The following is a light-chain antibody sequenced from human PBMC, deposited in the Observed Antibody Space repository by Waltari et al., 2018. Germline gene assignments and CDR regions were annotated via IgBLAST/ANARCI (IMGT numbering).Light chain of an antibody. J-gene: IGKJ2*03. V-gene: IGKV2-40*01. CDR2: EVS. Sequence: DIVMTQTPLSLPVTLGEPASISCRSSQSLLDSEDGNTYLEWYLQKPGQSPQLLIYEVSNRASGVPDRFSGSGSDTDFTLKNSRVEAEDVGVYYCMQALEFPYSFGQGTKVEIK. CDR1: QSLLDSEDGNTY. CDR3: MQALEFPYS.